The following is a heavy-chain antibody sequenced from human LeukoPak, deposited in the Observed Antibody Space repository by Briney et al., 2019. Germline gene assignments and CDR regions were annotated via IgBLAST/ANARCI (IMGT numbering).Heavy chain of an antibody. V-gene: IGHV3-53*01. CDR3: ARVGELWFGERYFDY. J-gene: IGHJ4*02. Sequence: GGSLRLSCAASGFTVSSNYMSWVRQAPGKGLEWVSVIYSGGSTYYADSVKGRFTISRDNSKNTLYLQMNSLRAEDTAVYYCARVGELWFGERYFDYWGQGTLVTVSS. CDR1: GFTVSSNY. CDR2: IYSGGST. D-gene: IGHD3-10*01.